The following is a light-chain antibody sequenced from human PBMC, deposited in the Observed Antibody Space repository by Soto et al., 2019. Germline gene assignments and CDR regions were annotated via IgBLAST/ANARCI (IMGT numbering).Light chain of an antibody. J-gene: IGKJ1*01. Sequence: EIVLTQSPDTLSLSPGERATLSCRASQSVSSDYLAWYQQKPGQAPRLLIYGASNRATGVPDRFSGSGSGTDFTLTISRLEPEDFAVYYRQQYDDSETFGQGTKVDIK. CDR2: GAS. CDR1: QSVSSDY. V-gene: IGKV3-20*01. CDR3: QQYDDSET.